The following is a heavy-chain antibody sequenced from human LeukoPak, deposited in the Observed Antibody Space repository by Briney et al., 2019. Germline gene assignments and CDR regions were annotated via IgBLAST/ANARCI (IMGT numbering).Heavy chain of an antibody. V-gene: IGHV1-2*02. Sequence: ASVKVSCKASGFTFSGYYMHWVRQAPGQGLESMGWINSNSGARNYAPKFQGRVTFSRDNSISTAYMELSSLRSDDTAIYYCARGRGGATTGFDHWGQGTLVTVS. D-gene: IGHD1-26*01. CDR1: GFTFSGYY. CDR2: INSNSGAR. CDR3: ARGRGGATTGFDH. J-gene: IGHJ4*02.